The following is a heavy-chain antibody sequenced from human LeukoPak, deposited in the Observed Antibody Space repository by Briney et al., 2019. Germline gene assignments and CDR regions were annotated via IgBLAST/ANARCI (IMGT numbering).Heavy chain of an antibody. CDR2: INSDGSST. CDR1: GFTFSSYW. D-gene: IGHD1-26*01. J-gene: IGHJ4*02. Sequence: PGGSLRLSCAASGFTFSSYWMHWVRQAPGKGLVWVSRINSDGSSTSYADSVKGRFTIPRDNAKNTLYLQMNSLRAEDTAVYYCARGWGATGLFDYWGQGTLVTVSS. V-gene: IGHV3-74*01. CDR3: ARGWGATGLFDY.